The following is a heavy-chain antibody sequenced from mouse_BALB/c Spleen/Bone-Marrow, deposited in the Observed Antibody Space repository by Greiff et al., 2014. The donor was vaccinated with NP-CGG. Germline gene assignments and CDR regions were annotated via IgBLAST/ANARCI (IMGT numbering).Heavy chain of an antibody. D-gene: IGHD2-2*01. J-gene: IGHJ2*01. V-gene: IGHV14-3*02. CDR1: GFNIKDTY. Sequence: EVQLQQSGAELVKPGASVKLSCTASGFNIKDTYMHRVKQRPEQGLEWIGRIDPANGNTKYDPKFQGKASITADTSSNTAYLQLSSLTSEDTAVYYCASYVYGYYFDYWGQGTTLTVSS. CDR3: ASYVYGYYFDY. CDR2: IDPANGNT.